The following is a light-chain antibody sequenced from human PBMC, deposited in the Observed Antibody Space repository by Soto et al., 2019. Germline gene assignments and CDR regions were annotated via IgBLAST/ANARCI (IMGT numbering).Light chain of an antibody. Sequence: EVVLTQSPATLYLSPGEGATLSCRASRSVGPFLTWYQQRPGQAPRVLIYDASTRAPGVPARFSGSGSGTDFSLTISSLEPEDFAFYYCQQRSNWFTFGPGTKVHVK. V-gene: IGKV3-11*01. CDR2: DAS. J-gene: IGKJ3*01. CDR1: RSVGPF. CDR3: QQRSNWFT.